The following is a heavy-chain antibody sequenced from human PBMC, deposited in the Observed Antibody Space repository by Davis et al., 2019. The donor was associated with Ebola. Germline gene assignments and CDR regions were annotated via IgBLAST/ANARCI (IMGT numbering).Heavy chain of an antibody. Sequence: AASVKVSCKASGGTFSSYAISWVRQAPGQGLEWMGGIIPIFGTANYAQKFQGRVTITADESTSTAYMELSSLRSEDTAVYYCAREVRQLREDDAFDIWGQGTMVTVSS. CDR3: AREVRQLREDDAFDI. CDR1: GGTFSSYA. J-gene: IGHJ3*02. CDR2: IIPIFGTA. D-gene: IGHD6-6*01. V-gene: IGHV1-69*13.